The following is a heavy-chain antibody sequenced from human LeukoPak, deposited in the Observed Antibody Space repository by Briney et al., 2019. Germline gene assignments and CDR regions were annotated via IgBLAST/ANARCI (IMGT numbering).Heavy chain of an antibody. J-gene: IGHJ4*02. CDR1: GYTFTGYY. CDR2: VNPNSGGT. V-gene: IGHV1-2*06. Sequence: ASVQVSCLASGYTFTGYYIHWVRQAPGKGLAWMWLVNPNSGGTNYAQKFQGRVTMTRDKSNSTVYMELGSLRSDDTALYYCARDGRYGGTSGVDYWGQGTLVTVSS. D-gene: IGHD5-18*01. CDR3: ARDGRYGGTSGVDY.